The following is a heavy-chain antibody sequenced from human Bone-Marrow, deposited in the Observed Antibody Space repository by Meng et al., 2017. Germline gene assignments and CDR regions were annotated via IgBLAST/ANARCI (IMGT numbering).Heavy chain of an antibody. J-gene: IGHJ4*02. CDR3: ARDLVEPLAPAGADY. CDR2: IYYSGST. CDR1: GGSISSYY. V-gene: IGHV4-59*12. Sequence: SETLSLTCTVSGGSISSYYWSWIRQPPGKGLEWIGYIYYSGSTYYNPSLKSRVTISVDTSKNQFSLKLSSVTAADTAVCYCARDLVEPLAPAGADYWGQGTLVTVSS. D-gene: IGHD2-8*02.